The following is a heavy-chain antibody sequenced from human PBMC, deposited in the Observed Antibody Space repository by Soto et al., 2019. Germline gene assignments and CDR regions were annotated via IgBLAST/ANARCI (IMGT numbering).Heavy chain of an antibody. J-gene: IGHJ4*02. CDR2: ISAHNGNT. CDR1: GYTFTTYG. CDR3: ARGRYGDY. D-gene: IGHD1-1*01. V-gene: IGHV1-18*01. Sequence: QVHLVQSGAEVKKPGASVKVSCKGSGYTFTTYGITWVRQAPGQGLEWMGWISAHNGNTNYARKLQGRVTVTRDTSTSTAYMELRSLISDDTAVYYGARGRYGDYWGQGALVTVSS.